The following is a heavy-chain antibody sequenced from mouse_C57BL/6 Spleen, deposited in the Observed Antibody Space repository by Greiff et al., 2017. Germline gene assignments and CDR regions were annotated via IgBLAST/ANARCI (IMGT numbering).Heavy chain of an antibody. CDR2: ISYDGSN. J-gene: IGHJ4*01. V-gene: IGHV3-6*01. D-gene: IGHD4-1*01. CDR3: AREGLGPSMDY. CDR1: GYSITSGYY. Sequence: EVQRVESGPGLVKPSQSLSLTCSVTGYSITSGYYWNWIRQFPGNKLEWMGYISYDGSNNYNPSLKNRISITRDTSKNQFFLKLNSVTTEDTATYYCAREGLGPSMDYWGQGTSVTVSS.